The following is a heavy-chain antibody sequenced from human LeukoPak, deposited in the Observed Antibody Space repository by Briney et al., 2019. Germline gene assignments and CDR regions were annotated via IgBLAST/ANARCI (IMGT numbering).Heavy chain of an antibody. CDR3: ARAGGELLRTSEYFQH. D-gene: IGHD1-26*01. CDR1: GGSISSGDYY. J-gene: IGHJ1*01. V-gene: IGHV4-30-4*01. CDR2: IYYSGST. Sequence: PSETLSLTCTVSGGSISSGDYYWSWIRQPPGKGLEWVGYIYYSGSTNYNPSLKSRVTISVDTSKNQFSLKLSSVTAADTAVYYCARAGGELLRTSEYFQHWGQGTLVTVSS.